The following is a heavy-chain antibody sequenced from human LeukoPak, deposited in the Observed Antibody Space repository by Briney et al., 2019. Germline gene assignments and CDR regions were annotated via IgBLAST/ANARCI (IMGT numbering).Heavy chain of an antibody. D-gene: IGHD4/OR15-4a*01. V-gene: IGHV3-53*01. Sequence: GGSLRLSCTVSGFTASTNSMSWVRQAPGKGLEWVSFIYSDNTHYSDSVKGRFTISRDNSKNTLYLQMNSLRAEDTAVYYCARRAGAYSHPYDYWGQGTLVTVSS. J-gene: IGHJ4*02. CDR1: GFTASTNS. CDR2: IYSDNT. CDR3: ARRAGAYSHPYDY.